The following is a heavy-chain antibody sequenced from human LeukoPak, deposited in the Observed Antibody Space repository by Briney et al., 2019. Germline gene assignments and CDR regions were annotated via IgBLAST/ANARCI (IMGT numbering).Heavy chain of an antibody. J-gene: IGHJ4*02. CDR2: IYYSGSA. D-gene: IGHD2-15*01. CDR1: GGSISSSSYY. CDR3: ARDEGYCSGGSCLPPDY. V-gene: IGHV4-39*07. Sequence: PSETLSLTCTVSGGSISSSSYYWGWIRQPPGKGLEWIGSIYYSGSAYYNPSLKSRVTISVDTSKNQFSLKLSSVTAADTAVYYCARDEGYCSGGSCLPPDYWGQGTLVTVSS.